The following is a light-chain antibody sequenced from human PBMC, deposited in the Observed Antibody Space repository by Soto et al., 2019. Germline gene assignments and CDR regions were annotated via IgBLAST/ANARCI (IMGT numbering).Light chain of an antibody. V-gene: IGLV1-40*01. CDR3: QSYDSSLSRYV. J-gene: IGLJ1*01. CDR1: SSNIGASYD. Sequence: QSVRTQPPSVCGASGQRVTISCAGSSSNIGASYDVHWYKQLPGTAPKVVIYGSGNRPSGVPDRFSGYKSGTPASLDIAGLQADDEADYYCQSYDSSLSRYVFGTGTNVTVL. CDR2: GSG.